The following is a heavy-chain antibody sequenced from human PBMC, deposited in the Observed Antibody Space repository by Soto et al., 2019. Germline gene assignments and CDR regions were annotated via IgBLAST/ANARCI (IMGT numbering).Heavy chain of an antibody. V-gene: IGHV3-23*01. D-gene: IGHD4-4*01. Sequence: QPGGSLRLSCSAAGFTFAGYAMSWVRQAPGKGLEWVSAFGGSGITHYADSVKGRFTISRDNSKNTLYLQMNSLRAEDTALYYCAKDLRVNYVGYFDCWGQGTLVTVSS. CDR2: FGGSGIT. CDR1: GFTFAGYA. CDR3: AKDLRVNYVGYFDC. J-gene: IGHJ4*02.